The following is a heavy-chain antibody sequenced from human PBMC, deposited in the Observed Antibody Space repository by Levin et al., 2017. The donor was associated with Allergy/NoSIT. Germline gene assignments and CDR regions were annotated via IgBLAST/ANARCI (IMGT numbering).Heavy chain of an antibody. J-gene: IGHJ6*02. CDR1: GFTFSSYA. D-gene: IGHD3-9*01. Sequence: GESLKISCAASGFTFSSYAMYWVRQAPGKGLEWVSSISTGSSFIYYADSVKGRFTISRDNAKNSLYLQMNSLRAEDTAVYYCAREIPDILTGSFYYYGMDVWGQGTTVTVSS. CDR2: ISTGSSFI. V-gene: IGHV3-21*01. CDR3: AREIPDILTGSFYYYGMDV.